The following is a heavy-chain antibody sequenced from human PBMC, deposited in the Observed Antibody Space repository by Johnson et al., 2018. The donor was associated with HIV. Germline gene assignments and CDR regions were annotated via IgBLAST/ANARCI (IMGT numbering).Heavy chain of an antibody. Sequence: VLLVESGGGLVQPGGSLRLSCAASGFAFSNYAMTWVRQAPGKGLEWVSSITGSGGNTYDADSVKGRFTISRDNSKNTLYLQMNSLTAEDTALYYCAKDKVAWGAMVGGGAFDIWGQGTMVTVSS. CDR2: ITGSGGNT. CDR3: AKDKVAWGAMVGGGAFDI. J-gene: IGHJ3*02. V-gene: IGHV3-23*04. CDR1: GFAFSNYA. D-gene: IGHD5-18*01.